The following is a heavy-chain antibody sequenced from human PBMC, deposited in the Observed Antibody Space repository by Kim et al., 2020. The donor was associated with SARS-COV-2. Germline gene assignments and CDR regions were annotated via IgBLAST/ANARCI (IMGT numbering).Heavy chain of an antibody. V-gene: IGHV3-30*18. CDR1: GFTFSSYG. Sequence: GGSLRLSCAASGFTFSSYGMHWVRQAPGKGLEWVAVISYDGSNKYYADSVKGRFTISRDNSKNTLYLQMNGLRAEDTAVYYCAKHSSGWYNWFDPWGQGTLVTVSS. J-gene: IGHJ5*02. CDR2: ISYDGSNK. CDR3: AKHSSGWYNWFDP. D-gene: IGHD6-19*01.